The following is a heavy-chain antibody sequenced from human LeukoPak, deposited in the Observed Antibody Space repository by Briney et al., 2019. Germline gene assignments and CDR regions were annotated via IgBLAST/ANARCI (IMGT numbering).Heavy chain of an antibody. Sequence: SVKVSCKASGGTFSSYAISWVRQAPGQGLEWMGRIIPILGIANYAQKFQGRVTITADKSTSTAYMELSSLRSEDTAVYYCARVLYWIRDGGKNYFDYWGQGTLVTVSS. CDR1: GGTFSSYA. V-gene: IGHV1-69*04. CDR2: IIPILGIA. J-gene: IGHJ4*02. CDR3: ARVLYWIRDGGKNYFDY. D-gene: IGHD1-1*01.